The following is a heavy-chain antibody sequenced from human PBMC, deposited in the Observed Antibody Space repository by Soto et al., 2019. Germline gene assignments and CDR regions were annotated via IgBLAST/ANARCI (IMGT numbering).Heavy chain of an antibody. CDR1: GGSIRSDFHY. J-gene: IGHJ4*02. CDR3: ARGPTVTTDY. CDR2: IFSSGST. D-gene: IGHD4-17*01. V-gene: IGHV4-30-4*01. Sequence: QVQLQESGPGLVKPSQTLSLTCTVSGGSIRSDFHYWSWFRQPPGKGLEWIGYIFSSGSTNYNPSLKSQVSISVDTSKNQFSLKLSSVTAADTAVYYCARGPTVTTDYWGQGALVTVSS.